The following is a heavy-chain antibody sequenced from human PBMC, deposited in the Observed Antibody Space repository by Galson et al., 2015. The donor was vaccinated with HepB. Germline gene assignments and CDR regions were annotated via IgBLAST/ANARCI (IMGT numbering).Heavy chain of an antibody. CDR1: GYTFTSYA. J-gene: IGHJ4*02. Sequence: SVKVSCKASGYTFTSYAMHWVRQAPGQRLEWMGWINAGNGNTKYSQKFQGRVTITRDTSASTAYMELSSLRSEDTAVYYCARDFASSGPYYFDYWGQGTLVTVSS. CDR3: ARDFASSGPYYFDY. D-gene: IGHD6-19*01. CDR2: INAGNGNT. V-gene: IGHV1-3*01.